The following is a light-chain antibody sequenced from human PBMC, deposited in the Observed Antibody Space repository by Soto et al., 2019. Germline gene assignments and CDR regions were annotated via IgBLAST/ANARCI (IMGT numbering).Light chain of an antibody. Sequence: DIQMTQSPSSLSASVGDRVTITCRASESISNDLHWYQQKPGKAPKILSYAASTLQSGVPSRFSGSGSGTYFTLTISSLQPEDFATYYCQQSYTASPYTFGQGTKLQIK. CDR1: ESISND. CDR2: AAS. CDR3: QQSYTASPYT. V-gene: IGKV1-39*01. J-gene: IGKJ2*01.